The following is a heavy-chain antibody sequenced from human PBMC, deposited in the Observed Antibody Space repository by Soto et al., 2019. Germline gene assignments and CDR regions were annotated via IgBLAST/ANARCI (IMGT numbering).Heavy chain of an antibody. CDR2: MWYDGSNK. J-gene: IGHJ6*03. CDR3: DRREYCTGPSGANVFYFYFFMDV. CDR1: GFTFSRYA. V-gene: IGHV3-33*01. D-gene: IGHD2-8*02. Sequence: QVQLVESGGGVVKPGRSLRLSCAASGFTFSRYAMHWVRQAPGKGLEWVALMWYDGSNKYYAESVRGRFTISRDNSKNTLNLHKRGKRTEDTAVYYFDRREYCTGPSGANVFYFYFFMDVLGKGTAFTVS.